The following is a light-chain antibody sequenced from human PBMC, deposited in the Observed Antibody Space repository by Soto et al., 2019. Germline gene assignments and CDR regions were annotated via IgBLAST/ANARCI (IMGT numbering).Light chain of an antibody. CDR2: KAS. CDR3: QQYNSYPIT. CDR1: QSIRSY. V-gene: IGKV1-5*03. J-gene: IGKJ5*01. Sequence: DIQMTQSPSSLSASVGDTVTFTCRASQSIRSYLNCYQQKPGKAPNLLIDKASSLKSGVPSRFSGSGSGTEFTLTISSLQPDDFATYYCQQYNSYPITFGQGTRLEIK.